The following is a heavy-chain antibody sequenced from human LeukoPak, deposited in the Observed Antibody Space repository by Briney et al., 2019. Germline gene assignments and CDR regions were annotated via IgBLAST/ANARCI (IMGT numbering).Heavy chain of an antibody. J-gene: IGHJ4*02. V-gene: IGHV3-23*01. CDR1: GFTFGRHA. D-gene: IGHD3-10*01. CDR3: AKDVGTSGNYSPSDY. Sequence: PGGPLRLSCAASGFTFGRHAMNWVRQAPGKGLEWVSAIRFSGESTYYADSVKGRFTISRDNSKNTLYLQMDSLRAEDTAVYYCAKDVGTSGNYSPSDYWGQGTLVTVSS. CDR2: IRFSGEST.